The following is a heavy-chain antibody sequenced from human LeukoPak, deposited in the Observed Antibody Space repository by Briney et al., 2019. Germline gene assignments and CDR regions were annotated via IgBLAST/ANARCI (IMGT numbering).Heavy chain of an antibody. J-gene: IGHJ4*02. D-gene: IGHD4-23*01. CDR3: ARRAGGYSHPYDY. V-gene: IGHV3-53*01. CDR2: YSGGST. Sequence: GGSLRLSCAASGFTVSSNYMSWVRQAPGKGLEWVSLYSGGSTYYADSVKGRFTISRDNSKNTLYLQMNSLRAEDTAVYYCARRAGGYSHPYDYWGQGTLVTVSS. CDR1: GFTVSSNY.